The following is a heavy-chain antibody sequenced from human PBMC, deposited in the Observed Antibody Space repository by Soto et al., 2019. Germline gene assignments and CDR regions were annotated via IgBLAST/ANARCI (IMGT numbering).Heavy chain of an antibody. Sequence: QVQLVQSGAEVKKPGSSVKVSCKASGGTFSSYAISWVRQAPGQGLEWMGGIIPIFGTANYAQKFQGRVTITADESTSTAYMELSSLRSEDTAVYYCARGLYSYGDYYYSGMDVWGQGTTVTVSS. CDR3: ARGLYSYGDYYYSGMDV. CDR2: IIPIFGTA. V-gene: IGHV1-69*01. D-gene: IGHD5-18*01. J-gene: IGHJ6*02. CDR1: GGTFSSYA.